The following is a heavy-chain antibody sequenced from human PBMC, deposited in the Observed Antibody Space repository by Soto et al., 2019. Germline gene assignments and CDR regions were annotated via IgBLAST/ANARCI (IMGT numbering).Heavy chain of an antibody. CDR3: ARDKSGSYSTN. D-gene: IGHD1-26*01. CDR1: GFTVSSNY. J-gene: IGHJ4*02. CDR2: IYSGGST. Sequence: EVQLVESGGGLIQPGGSLRLSCAASGFTVSSNYMSWVRQAPGKGLEWVSVIYSGGSTYYADSVKGRFTISRDNSKNTLYLQMNGLRAEDTAVYYCARDKSGSYSTNWGQGTLVTVSS. V-gene: IGHV3-53*01.